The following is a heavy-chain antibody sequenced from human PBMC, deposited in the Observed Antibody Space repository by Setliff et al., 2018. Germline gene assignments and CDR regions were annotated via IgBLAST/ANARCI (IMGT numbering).Heavy chain of an antibody. Sequence: GESLKISCKGSGYSFTSYWIGWVRQTPGKGLEWMGIIYPGDSDTRYSPSFQGQVTISADKSISTAYLQWSSLKASDTAMYYCARSRSNFWSGYFNWFDPWGQGTLVTVSS. V-gene: IGHV5-51*01. J-gene: IGHJ5*02. CDR3: ARSRSNFWSGYFNWFDP. CDR2: IYPGDSDT. CDR1: GYSFTSYW. D-gene: IGHD3-3*01.